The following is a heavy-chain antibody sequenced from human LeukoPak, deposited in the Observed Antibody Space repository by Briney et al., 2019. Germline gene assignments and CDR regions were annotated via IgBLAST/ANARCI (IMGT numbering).Heavy chain of an antibody. D-gene: IGHD3-16*02. CDR2: IIPIFGTA. J-gene: IGHJ4*02. CDR1: GGTFSSYA. V-gene: IGHV1-69*13. CDR3: ARDLARGSDDYVWGSYRIFDY. Sequence: SVKVSCKASGGTFSSYAISWVRQAPGQGLEWMGGIIPIFGTANYAQKFQGRVTITADESTSTAYMELSSLRSEDTAVYYCARDLARGSDDYVWGSYRIFDYWGQGTLVTVSS.